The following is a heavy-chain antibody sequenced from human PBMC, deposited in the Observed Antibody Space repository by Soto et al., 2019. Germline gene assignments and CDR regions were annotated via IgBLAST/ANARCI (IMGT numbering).Heavy chain of an antibody. V-gene: IGHV1-69*13. CDR2: IIPIFGTA. CDR3: ARDDMGTTLDY. D-gene: IGHD1-7*01. J-gene: IGHJ4*02. Sequence: SVKVSCKASGYSFITSYYMHWVRQAPGQGLEWMGGIIPIFGTANYAQKFQGRVTITADESTSTAYMELSSLRSEDTAVYYCARDDMGTTLDYWGQGTLVTVSS. CDR1: GYSFITSYY.